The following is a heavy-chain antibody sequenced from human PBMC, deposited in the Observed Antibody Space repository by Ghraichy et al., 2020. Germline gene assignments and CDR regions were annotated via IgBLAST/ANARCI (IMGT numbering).Heavy chain of an antibody. V-gene: IGHV1-69*13. D-gene: IGHD3-16*02. CDR3: ARGDQRYVWGSYRYLDAFDI. CDR1: GGTFSSYA. J-gene: IGHJ3*02. Sequence: SVKVSCKASGGTFSSYAISWVRQAPGQGLEWMGGIIPIFGTANYAQKFQGRVTITADESTSTAYMELSSLRSEDTAVYYCARGDQRYVWGSYRYLDAFDIWGQGTMVTVSS. CDR2: IIPIFGTA.